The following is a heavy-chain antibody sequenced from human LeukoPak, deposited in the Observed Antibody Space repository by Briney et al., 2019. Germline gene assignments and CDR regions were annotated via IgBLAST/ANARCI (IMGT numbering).Heavy chain of an antibody. CDR1: GFTSSSYA. CDR3: AKDLTYYYDSTGYYFDY. D-gene: IGHD3-22*01. J-gene: IGHJ4*02. V-gene: IGHV3-23*01. Sequence: GGSLRLSCAASGFTSSSYAMSWVRQAPGKGLEWVSTINGNGDNTYYADSVKGRFTISRDNSKNTLYLQLNSLRAEDTAIYYCAKDLTYYYDSTGYYFDYWGQGTLVTVSS. CDR2: INGNGDNT.